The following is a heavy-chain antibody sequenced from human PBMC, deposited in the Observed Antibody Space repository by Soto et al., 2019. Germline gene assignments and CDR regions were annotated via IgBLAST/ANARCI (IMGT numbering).Heavy chain of an antibody. V-gene: IGHV3-30*03. CDR3: ATMERLFDY. Sequence: QLQLVESGGGVVQPGRSLRLSCAASGFTFSAYGMHWVRQAPGTGLEWVAVISYDGSDKYYADSVKGRFTFSRDNSKNRLYLQMNSLRAEDTPVYYCATMERLFDYWGQGTLVTVSS. D-gene: IGHD3-3*01. CDR2: ISYDGSDK. CDR1: GFTFSAYG. J-gene: IGHJ4*02.